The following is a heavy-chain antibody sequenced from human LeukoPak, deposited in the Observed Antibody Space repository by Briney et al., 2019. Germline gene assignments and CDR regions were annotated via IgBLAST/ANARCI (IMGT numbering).Heavy chain of an antibody. CDR1: GGTFSSYA. Sequence: SVKVSCKASGGTFSSYAISWVRQAPGQGLEWMGGIIPIFGTANYAQKFQGRVTITADESTSTAYMELSSLRSEDTAVYYCARDSSSRSSSFDYWGQGTLVTVSS. CDR2: IIPIFGTA. CDR3: ARDSSSRSSSFDY. D-gene: IGHD6-6*01. J-gene: IGHJ4*02. V-gene: IGHV1-69*01.